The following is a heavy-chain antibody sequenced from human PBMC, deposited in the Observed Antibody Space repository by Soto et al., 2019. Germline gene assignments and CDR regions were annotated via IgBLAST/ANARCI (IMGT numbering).Heavy chain of an antibody. V-gene: IGHV4-59*01. J-gene: IGHJ4*02. CDR1: VVSIIRCY. CDR3: ASTHYYGSGRSYSGSDQ. Sequence: SETLSLTCTVSVVSIIRCYCGLVRQPPVKGLEWIGYIYYSGSTNYNPSPKSRVTISVDTSKNQFSLKLSSVTAADTAVYYCASTHYYGSGRSYSGSDQWGKGPIVTVSS. D-gene: IGHD3-10*01. CDR2: IYYSGST.